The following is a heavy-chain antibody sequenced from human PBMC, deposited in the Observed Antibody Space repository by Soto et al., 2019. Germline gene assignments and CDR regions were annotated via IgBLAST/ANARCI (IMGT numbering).Heavy chain of an antibody. V-gene: IGHV4-31*03. CDR3: AREEAVRLERRFDS. CDR2: IYSSGTT. Sequence: SETLSLTCTVSGGSISSGGYSWNWIRQHPGKGLEWIGYIYSSGTTYYNPSLRSRLTISIDTSQNLFSLKLSSVTAADAAVYFCAREEAVRLERRFDSWGQGTLVTVSS. D-gene: IGHD6-6*01. J-gene: IGHJ5*01. CDR1: GGSISSGGYS.